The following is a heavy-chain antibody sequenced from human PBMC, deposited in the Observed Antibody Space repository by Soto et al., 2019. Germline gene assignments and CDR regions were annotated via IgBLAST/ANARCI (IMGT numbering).Heavy chain of an antibody. Sequence: QVQLVESGGGVVQPGGSLRLSCIASGFTFRNYGMQWVRQAPGQGLQWVAVIHYDGGDRGYADSVKGRFTISRDNSKNTLSLQIASLRADDTAVYSCARGSEVGGTITTDFDHWGQGTLVAVSS. D-gene: IGHD3-3*01. CDR3: ARGSEVGGTITTDFDH. V-gene: IGHV3-33*01. CDR1: GFTFRNYG. J-gene: IGHJ4*02. CDR2: IHYDGGDR.